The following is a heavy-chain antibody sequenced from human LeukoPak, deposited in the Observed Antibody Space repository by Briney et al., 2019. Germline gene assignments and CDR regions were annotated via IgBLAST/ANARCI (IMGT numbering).Heavy chain of an antibody. CDR3: ASLGY. CDR1: GLIVTRDY. CDR2: IYSGGST. V-gene: IGHV3-66*02. Sequence: GGSLRLSCVVSGLIVTRDYMRWVRQAPGKGLEWVSAIYSGGSTYYAASVKSRFTISRDNSKNTLYLQMNSLRAADTAVYYSASLGYWGQGTLVTVSS. J-gene: IGHJ4*02.